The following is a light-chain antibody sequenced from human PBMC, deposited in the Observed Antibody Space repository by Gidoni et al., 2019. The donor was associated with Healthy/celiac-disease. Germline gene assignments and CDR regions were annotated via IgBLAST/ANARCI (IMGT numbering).Light chain of an antibody. CDR3: SSYTSSSPYV. J-gene: IGLJ1*01. V-gene: IGLV2-14*01. CDR2: EVS. Sequence: QSALTQPASVSGSPGQSITISCTGTSSDVGGYHYVSWYQQHPGKAPKLMIYEVSTRPSGVSNRFSGSKSGNTASLTISGLQAEDEADYYCSSYTSSSPYVFGTGTKVTVL. CDR1: SSDVGGYHY.